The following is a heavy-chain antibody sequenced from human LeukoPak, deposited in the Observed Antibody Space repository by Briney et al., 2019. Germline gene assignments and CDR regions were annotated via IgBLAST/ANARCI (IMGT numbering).Heavy chain of an antibody. V-gene: IGHV1-3*01. CDR1: GYTFTSYA. D-gene: IGHD3-10*01. J-gene: IGHJ5*02. Sequence: ASVKVSCKASGYTFTSYAMHWGRQAPGQRLEWRLWINAGNGNTKYSQKFQGRVTITRDTSASTAYMELSSLRSEGTAVYYCARDRVTMVRGVYNWFDPWGQGTLVTVSS. CDR2: INAGNGNT. CDR3: ARDRVTMVRGVYNWFDP.